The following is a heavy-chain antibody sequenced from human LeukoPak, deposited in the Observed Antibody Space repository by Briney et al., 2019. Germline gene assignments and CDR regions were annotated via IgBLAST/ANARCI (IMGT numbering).Heavy chain of an antibody. V-gene: IGHV4-28*05. CDR2: IYYSGRI. CDR1: GDSLSRCVW. D-gene: IGHD1-26*01. Sequence: PSETLSLTCGVSGDSLSRCVWWAWIRQPPGKGLEWLGNIYYSGRIYHNPSLQTRVIMSVDSSKNQFSLRLGSVTAMDTAVYYCAKTRSGTYYRDSFDIWGQGILVIVSS. J-gene: IGHJ3*02. CDR3: AKTRSGTYYRDSFDI.